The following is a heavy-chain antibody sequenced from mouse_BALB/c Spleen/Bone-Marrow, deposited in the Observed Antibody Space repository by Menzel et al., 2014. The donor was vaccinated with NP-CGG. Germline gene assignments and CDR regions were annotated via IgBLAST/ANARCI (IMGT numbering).Heavy chain of an antibody. V-gene: IGHV1S130*01. CDR3: ARHHRYPYYFDY. Sequence: VKLMESGPVLVRPGASVQLSCKASGYTFTNSWMHWAKQRPGQGLEWIGEIHPNSGNINYNEKFKGKATLTVDTSSSTAYVDLNSLTSEDSAVFYCARHHRYPYYFDYWGLGTTLTVSS. D-gene: IGHD2-14*01. CDR2: IHPNSGNI. CDR1: GYTFTNSW. J-gene: IGHJ2*01.